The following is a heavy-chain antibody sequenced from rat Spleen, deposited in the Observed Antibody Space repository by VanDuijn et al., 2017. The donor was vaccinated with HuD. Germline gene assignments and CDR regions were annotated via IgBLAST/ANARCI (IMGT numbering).Heavy chain of an antibody. Sequence: EVQLVESGGGLVQPGRSLKLSCAASGFTFSNYHMAWVRQAPTKGLEWVSSINTVGGSTSSLDSVKGRFTISRDNAENTIYLQMNSLRSEDTATYYCAKDKDGGYVMDAWGQGASVTVSS. CDR1: GFTFSNYH. CDR3: AKDKDGGYVMDA. CDR2: INTVGGST. V-gene: IGHV5S23*01. D-gene: IGHD1-11*01. J-gene: IGHJ4*01.